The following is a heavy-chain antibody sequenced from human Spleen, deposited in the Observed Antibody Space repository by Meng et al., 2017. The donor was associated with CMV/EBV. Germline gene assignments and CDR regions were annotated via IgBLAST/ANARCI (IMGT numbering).Heavy chain of an antibody. CDR3: ARDGVANDFWSGYQNYFDY. Sequence: ASVKVSCKTSGYTFSSYDINWVRQATGQGLEWMGWINPDNGNTGYAQKFQGRVTITRNTSGRTAYMELSSLRSEDTAVYYCARDGVANDFWSGYQNYFDYWGQGTLVTVSS. D-gene: IGHD3-3*01. V-gene: IGHV1-8*01. J-gene: IGHJ4*02. CDR2: INPDNGNT. CDR1: GYTFSSYD.